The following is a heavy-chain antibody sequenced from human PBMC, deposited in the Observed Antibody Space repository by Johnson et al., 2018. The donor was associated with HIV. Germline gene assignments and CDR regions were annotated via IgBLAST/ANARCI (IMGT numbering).Heavy chain of an antibody. CDR1: GFTFSSYG. Sequence: QEQLVESGGGVVQPGRSLRLSCAASGFTFSSYGMHWVRQAPGKGLEWVSVFFGGDGTYYADSVRGRFILSRDNSKNTLYLQMNSLRAEDTAGYYCAKRGGVGDVAFDIWGQGTMVTVSS. V-gene: IGHV3-NL1*01. J-gene: IGHJ3*02. CDR3: AKRGGVGDVAFDI. D-gene: IGHD3-16*01. CDR2: FFGGDGT.